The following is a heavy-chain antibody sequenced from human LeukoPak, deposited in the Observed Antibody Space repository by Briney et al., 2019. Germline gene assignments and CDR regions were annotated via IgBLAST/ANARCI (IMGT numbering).Heavy chain of an antibody. D-gene: IGHD2-8*01. CDR3: ARDPMADFDY. Sequence: GGSLRLSCAASGFTFSTYAFHWVRRAPGTGLEWVAVISSDGKNKIYADSVKGRFTISRDNSRNTLFLQMNSLTTEDTAVYYCARDPMADFDYWGQGTLVTVSS. CDR1: GFTFSTYA. CDR2: ISSDGKNK. J-gene: IGHJ4*02. V-gene: IGHV3-30*04.